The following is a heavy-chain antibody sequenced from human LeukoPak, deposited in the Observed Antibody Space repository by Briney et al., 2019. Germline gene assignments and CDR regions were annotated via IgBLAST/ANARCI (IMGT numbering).Heavy chain of an antibody. CDR3: AKPPQNLVVITHFGY. Sequence: GGSLRLSCAASGFTFSSYAMSWVRQAPGKGLEWVSAISGSGGSTYYADSVKGRFTISRDNSKNTLYLQMDSLRAEDTAVYYCAKPPQNLVVITHFGYWGQGTLVTVSS. CDR1: GFTFSSYA. CDR2: ISGSGGST. D-gene: IGHD3-22*01. V-gene: IGHV3-23*01. J-gene: IGHJ4*02.